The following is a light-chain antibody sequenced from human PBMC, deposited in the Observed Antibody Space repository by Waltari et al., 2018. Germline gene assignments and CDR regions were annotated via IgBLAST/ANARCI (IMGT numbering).Light chain of an antibody. Sequence: SYELTQPPSVSVSPGQTAGISCSGENSGDKYISWYQHKPGQSPVLVIYQDNKRPSGIPERFSGSNSGNTATLTISGTQTLDEADYYCQAWDSRTEVVFGGGTKLTVL. CDR3: QAWDSRTEVV. J-gene: IGLJ3*02. CDR1: NSGDKY. V-gene: IGLV3-1*01. CDR2: QDN.